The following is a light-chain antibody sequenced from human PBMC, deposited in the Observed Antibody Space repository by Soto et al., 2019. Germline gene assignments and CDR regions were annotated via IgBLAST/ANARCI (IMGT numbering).Light chain of an antibody. J-gene: IGKJ2*01. Sequence: DIQMTQSPSTLSASVGDTVSITCRASQSISGLMAWYQQKPGKVPKLLIFDASSLESGVPSRFSGSGSGTIFTLTISGLQPGDFATYYCQQYNSYPYTFGQGTKLEIK. CDR2: DAS. CDR3: QQYNSYPYT. CDR1: QSISGL. V-gene: IGKV1-5*01.